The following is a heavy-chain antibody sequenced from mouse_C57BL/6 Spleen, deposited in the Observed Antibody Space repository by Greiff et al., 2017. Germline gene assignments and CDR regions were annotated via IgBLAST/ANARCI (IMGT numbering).Heavy chain of an antibody. Sequence: EVMLVESRGGLVKPGGSLKLSCAASGFTFSDYGMHWVRQAPEKGLEWVAYISSGSSTIYYADTVKGRFTISRDNAKNTLFLQMTSLRSEDTAMYYCARLMITTRDYYAMDYWGQGTSVTVSS. CDR1: GFTFSDYG. V-gene: IGHV5-17*01. D-gene: IGHD2-4*01. CDR3: ARLMITTRDYYAMDY. CDR2: ISSGSSTI. J-gene: IGHJ4*01.